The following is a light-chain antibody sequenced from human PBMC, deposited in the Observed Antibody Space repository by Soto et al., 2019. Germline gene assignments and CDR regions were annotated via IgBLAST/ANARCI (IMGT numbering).Light chain of an antibody. J-gene: IGKJ4*01. CDR1: QSVSSNY. Sequence: VLTLSTDTKTFSSGKRADLCCRRVQSVSSNYLAWYQQKPGHAPRLLIYGASSRATGIPDRCSFSEHGTDFALTISSLDSEGSVVHNCQHYGRSAPLTIRGGTKVDIK. CDR2: GAS. V-gene: IGKV3-20*01. CDR3: QHYGRSAPLT.